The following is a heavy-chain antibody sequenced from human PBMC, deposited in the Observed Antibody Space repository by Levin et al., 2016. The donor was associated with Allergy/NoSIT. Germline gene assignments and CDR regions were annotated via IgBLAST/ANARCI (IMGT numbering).Heavy chain of an antibody. Sequence: SETLSLTCTVSGGSVSSSSSYWTWIRQPPGKGLQWIGYISNGGTTNYNPSLKSRVAISLDTSKNQFSLKVTSVTAADTAIYYCASSAGQYAVVDYWGQGTLVTVSS. J-gene: IGHJ4*02. CDR2: ISNGGTT. CDR1: GGSVSSSSSY. V-gene: IGHV4-61*01. D-gene: IGHD4-11*01. CDR3: ASSAGQYAVVDY.